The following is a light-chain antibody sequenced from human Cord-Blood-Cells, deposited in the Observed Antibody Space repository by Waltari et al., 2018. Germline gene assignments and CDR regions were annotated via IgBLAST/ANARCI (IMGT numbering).Light chain of an antibody. CDR3: QQYNSYSRT. Sequence: IQMTQSPSTLSASLGDRVTITCRASQSISSWLAWYQQKPGKAPTLLIYKASSLESGVPSRFCGGGSWTEFTLTISSLQPDDFATYYCQQYNSYSRTFGQGTKVEIK. V-gene: IGKV1-5*03. CDR2: KAS. J-gene: IGKJ1*01. CDR1: QSISSW.